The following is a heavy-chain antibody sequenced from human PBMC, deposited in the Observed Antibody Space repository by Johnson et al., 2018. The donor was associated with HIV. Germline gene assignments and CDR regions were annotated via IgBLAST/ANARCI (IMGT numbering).Heavy chain of an antibody. CDR3: ARGGRKWELLGDDAFDI. CDR1: GVTLTNTW. V-gene: IGHV3-33*08. Sequence: QVKLVESGGGLVNPGGSLKLSCAASGVTLTNTWMNWVRQAPGKGLEWVAVVWSDGINKYYADSVKGRFSISRDNSKNTVYLQMNSLRTGDTAVYYCARGGRKWELLGDDAFDIWGQGTMVTVSS. D-gene: IGHD1-26*01. CDR2: VWSDGINK. J-gene: IGHJ3*02.